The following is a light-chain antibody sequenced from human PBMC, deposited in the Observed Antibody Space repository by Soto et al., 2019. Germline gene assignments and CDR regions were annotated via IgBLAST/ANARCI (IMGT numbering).Light chain of an antibody. CDR1: QSISSW. CDR3: QQFKTYPRT. Sequence: DIQMTQSPSTLSASVGDRVTITCRASQSISSWLAWYQQKPGKAPKLLIYEESTLHSGVPSRFSGRKSGTQFTLTIDSLQPEDFATYYCQQFKTYPRTFGGGTKVDIK. V-gene: IGKV1-5*01. CDR2: EES. J-gene: IGKJ4*01.